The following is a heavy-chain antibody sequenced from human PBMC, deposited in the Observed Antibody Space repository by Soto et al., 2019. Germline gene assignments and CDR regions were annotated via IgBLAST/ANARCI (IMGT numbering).Heavy chain of an antibody. J-gene: IGHJ4*02. Sequence: QVQLQESGPRLVKPSQTLSLTCTVSGGSIITGRYYWSWIRQPPGKGLEWIGYISYSGSTYYNPSLKSRVTISIDTSKSQFSLKLTSVTAAATADYYCASNFAESSWAYFDYWGQGTRVTVSS. CDR2: ISYSGST. CDR1: GGSIITGRYY. V-gene: IGHV4-30-4*01. D-gene: IGHD3-10*01. CDR3: ASNFAESSWAYFDY.